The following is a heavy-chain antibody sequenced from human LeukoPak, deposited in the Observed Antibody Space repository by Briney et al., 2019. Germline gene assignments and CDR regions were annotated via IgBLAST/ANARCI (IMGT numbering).Heavy chain of an antibody. Sequence: SVTVSFKASGGTFYSYAINWVRQAPGQGLEWMGGSVPMFGTINFAPKFQGRVTITADESTSTAYMELTSLKSEDTAVYYCARGTTVTTAVLVPNDAFDIWGQGTMVTVSS. CDR1: GGTFYSYA. D-gene: IGHD4-17*01. J-gene: IGHJ3*02. CDR2: SVPMFGTI. V-gene: IGHV1-69*13. CDR3: ARGTTVTTAVLVPNDAFDI.